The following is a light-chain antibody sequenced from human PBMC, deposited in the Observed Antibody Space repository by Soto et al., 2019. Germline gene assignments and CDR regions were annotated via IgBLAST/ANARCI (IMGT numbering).Light chain of an antibody. V-gene: IGKV3-20*01. CDR3: QQYDISWT. CDR2: GAF. Sequence: EIVLTQSPGTLSLSPGERATLSCRASQSVGGNYLAWYQQKPGQAPRLLIHGAFSRATGIPDRFSGSGSGTDFTLTISRLEPGDFAVYYCQQYDISWTFGQGTKVEIK. CDR1: QSVGGNY. J-gene: IGKJ1*01.